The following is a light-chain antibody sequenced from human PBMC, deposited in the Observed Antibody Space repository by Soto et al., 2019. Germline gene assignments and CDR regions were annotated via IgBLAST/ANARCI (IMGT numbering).Light chain of an antibody. CDR1: NGDIGGYNY. CDR3: SSYTNGNNNV. J-gene: IGLJ3*02. Sequence: QSVLTQPPSVSGSPGQWIAISCTGTNGDIGGYNYVSWCQQHPGEAPKLLLYDVSNRPSGVPNRFSGSQSGNMAPLTISGLKDEDEDDYSCSSYTNGNNNVFGGETKLTVL. V-gene: IGLV2-14*01. CDR2: DVS.